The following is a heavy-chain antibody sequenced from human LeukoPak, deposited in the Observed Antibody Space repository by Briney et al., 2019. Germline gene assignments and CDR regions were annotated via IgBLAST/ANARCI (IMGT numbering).Heavy chain of an antibody. V-gene: IGHV3-23*01. Sequence: WGSLRLSGAASGFTFSNYAMSWVRQGPGKGLEWVSTISGSGGSTYYVDSVKGRFTISRDNSRNTLDIEMNSLRPEDTAVYYCTKTSQYSSGWFDYWGQGTLVTVSS. D-gene: IGHD6-19*01. CDR3: TKTSQYSSGWFDY. J-gene: IGHJ4*02. CDR2: ISGSGGST. CDR1: GFTFSNYA.